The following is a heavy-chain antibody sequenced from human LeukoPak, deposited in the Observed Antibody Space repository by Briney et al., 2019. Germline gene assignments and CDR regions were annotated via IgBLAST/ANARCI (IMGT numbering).Heavy chain of an antibody. D-gene: IGHD6-6*01. CDR1: GFTFSSYA. V-gene: IGHV3-30-3*01. CDR2: ISYDRSNK. Sequence: PGGSLRLSCAASGFTFSSYAMHWVRQAPGKGLEWVAVISYDRSNKYYADSVKGRFTISRDNSKNTLYLQINSLRAEDTAVYYCARGRQEYSSSETRSYGMDVWGQGTTVTVSS. J-gene: IGHJ6*02. CDR3: ARGRQEYSSSETRSYGMDV.